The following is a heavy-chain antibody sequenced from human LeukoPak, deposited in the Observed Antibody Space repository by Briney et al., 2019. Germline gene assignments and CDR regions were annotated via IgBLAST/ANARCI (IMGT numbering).Heavy chain of an antibody. Sequence: GGSLRLSCVASGFTFTSYAMSWVRQAPGKGLEWVSAISGGGGSIYYADSVKGRFTISRDNSKNTVYLQMNSLRDDDTAVYYCARKDCSSTSCYRYYGMDVWGQGTTVTVSS. CDR2: ISGGGGSI. D-gene: IGHD2-2*01. V-gene: IGHV3-23*01. CDR3: ARKDCSSTSCYRYYGMDV. J-gene: IGHJ6*02. CDR1: GFTFTSYA.